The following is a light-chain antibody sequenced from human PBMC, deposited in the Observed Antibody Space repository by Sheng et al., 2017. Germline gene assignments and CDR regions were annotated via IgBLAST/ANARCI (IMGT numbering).Light chain of an antibody. V-gene: IGKV3-15*01. CDR1: QSVSSN. CDR3: QQYNNWPPYT. J-gene: IGKJ2*01. Sequence: EIVMTQSPATLSVSPGERATLSCRASQSVSSNLAWYQQKRGQAPRLLIYGASTRATGMPARFSGSGSGTEFTLTISSLQSEDFAVYYCQQYNNWPPYTFGPGDQAGDQT. CDR2: GAS.